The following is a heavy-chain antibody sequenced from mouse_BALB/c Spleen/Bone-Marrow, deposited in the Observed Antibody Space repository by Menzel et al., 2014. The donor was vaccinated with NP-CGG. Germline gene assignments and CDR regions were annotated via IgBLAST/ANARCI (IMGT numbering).Heavy chain of an antibody. J-gene: IGHJ2*01. CDR1: GFNIKDTY. V-gene: IGHV14-3*02. Sequence: EVRLQQSGAELVKPGASVKLSCTASGFNIKDTYMHWVKQRPEQGLGWIGRIDPANGNTKYDPKFQGKATITADTSSNTAYLQLSSLTSEDTAVYYCASYVYGYYFDYWGQGTTLTVSS. CDR3: ASYVYGYYFDY. CDR2: IDPANGNT. D-gene: IGHD2-2*01.